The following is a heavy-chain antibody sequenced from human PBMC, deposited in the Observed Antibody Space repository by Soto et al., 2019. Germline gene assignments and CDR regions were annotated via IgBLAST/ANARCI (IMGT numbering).Heavy chain of an antibody. Sequence: GGSLRLSCAASGFTFSDYAMTWVRQAPGKGLEWVSAISGSGGSTYYADSVKGRFTISRDNSKNTLYLQMNSLRAEDTAVYYCAKDQGYSYGYHPYYFDYWGQGTLVTVSS. CDR2: ISGSGGST. CDR3: AKDQGYSYGYHPYYFDY. J-gene: IGHJ4*02. CDR1: GFTFSDYA. V-gene: IGHV3-23*01. D-gene: IGHD5-18*01.